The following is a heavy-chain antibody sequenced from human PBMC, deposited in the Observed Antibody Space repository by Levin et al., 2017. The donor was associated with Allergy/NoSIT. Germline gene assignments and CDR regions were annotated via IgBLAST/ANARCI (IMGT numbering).Heavy chain of an antibody. D-gene: IGHD6-19*01. J-gene: IGHJ4*02. CDR2: IYHSGST. CDR3: AYSSGWWAIHY. V-gene: IGHV4-4*02. Sequence: SETLSLTCTVSGGSISGSAWWTWVRQSPGKGLEWIGEIYHSGSTNCNPSLKSRVTISVDKSKNQFSLKLSSVTAADTGVYYCAYSSGWWAIHYWDQGVLVTVSS. CDR1: GGSISGSAW.